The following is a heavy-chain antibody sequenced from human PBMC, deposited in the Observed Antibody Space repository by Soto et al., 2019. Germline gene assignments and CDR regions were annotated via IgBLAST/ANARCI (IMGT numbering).Heavy chain of an antibody. CDR1: GYSFTSYW. J-gene: IGHJ6*02. CDR3: ARTGYGSGSSNSYYGMDV. Sequence: GESLKISCKGSGYSFTSYWIGWVRQMPGKGLEWMGIIYPGDSDTRYSPSFQGQVTISADKSISTAYLQWSSLKASDTAMYYCARTGYGSGSSNSYYGMDVWGQGTTVTVSS. CDR2: IYPGDSDT. D-gene: IGHD3-10*01. V-gene: IGHV5-51*01.